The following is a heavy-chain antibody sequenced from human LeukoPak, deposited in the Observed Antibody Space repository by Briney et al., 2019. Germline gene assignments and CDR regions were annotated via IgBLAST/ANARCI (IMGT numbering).Heavy chain of an antibody. CDR1: GFTFSSYA. V-gene: IGHV3-30*04. D-gene: IGHD5-12*01. CDR2: ISYDGSNK. CDR3: ARDQLAYSGYDTLFDY. Sequence: PGGSLRLSCAASGFTFSSYAIHWVRQAPGKGLEWVAVISYDGSNKYYADSVKGRFTISRDNSKNTLYLQLNSLRPEDTAVYYCARDQLAYSGYDTLFDYWGQGTLVTVSS. J-gene: IGHJ4*02.